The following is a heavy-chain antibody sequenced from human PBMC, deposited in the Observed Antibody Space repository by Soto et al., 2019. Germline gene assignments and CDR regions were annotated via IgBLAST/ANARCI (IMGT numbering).Heavy chain of an antibody. CDR3: ARVASDGTHSYYFDY. CDR2: IVVGSGNT. V-gene: IGHV1-58*01. Sequence: SVKVSCKASGFTFTSSAVQWVRQARGQRLEWIGWIVVGSGNTNYAQKFQERVTITRDTSTSTAYMELSSLRSEDTAVYYCARVASDGTHSYYFDYWGQGTLVTVSS. D-gene: IGHD1-26*01. CDR1: GFTFTSSA. J-gene: IGHJ4*02.